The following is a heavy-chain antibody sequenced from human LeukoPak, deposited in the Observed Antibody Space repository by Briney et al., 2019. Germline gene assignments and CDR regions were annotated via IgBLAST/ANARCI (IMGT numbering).Heavy chain of an antibody. CDR2: ISYDGSNK. Sequence: GGSLRLSCAASGFTFSSYAMHWVRQAPGKGLEWVAVISYDGSNKYYADSVKGRFTISRDNSKNTLYLQMNSLRAEDTAVYYCARDGPMTYYDFWSGYDYWGQGTLVTVSS. V-gene: IGHV3-30-3*01. J-gene: IGHJ4*02. CDR1: GFTFSSYA. D-gene: IGHD3-3*01. CDR3: ARDGPMTYYDFWSGYDY.